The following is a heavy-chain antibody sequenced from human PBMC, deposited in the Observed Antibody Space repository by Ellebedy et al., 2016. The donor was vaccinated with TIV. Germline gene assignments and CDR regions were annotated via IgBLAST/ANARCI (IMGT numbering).Heavy chain of an antibody. CDR1: GFTFSSYG. V-gene: IGHV3-33*01. Sequence: PGGSLRLSCAASGFTFSSYGMHWVRQAPGKGLEWVAVIWYDGSNKYYADSVKGRFTISRDNSKNTLYLQMNSLRAEDTAVYYCARDCGNYETPHYYGMDVWGQGTTVTVSS. CDR3: ARDCGNYETPHYYGMDV. D-gene: IGHD4-23*01. CDR2: IWYDGSNK. J-gene: IGHJ6*02.